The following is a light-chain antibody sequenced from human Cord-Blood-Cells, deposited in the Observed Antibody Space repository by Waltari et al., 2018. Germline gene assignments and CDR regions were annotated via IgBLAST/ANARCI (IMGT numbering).Light chain of an antibody. CDR3: QSADSSGTWV. J-gene: IGLJ3*02. CDR1: ALPKQY. V-gene: IGLV3-25*03. CDR2: KDS. Sequence: SYELTQPPSVSVSPGPPARITCSGDALPKQYAYWYQQQPGQGPVLVIYKDSERPSGIPERFSGSSSGTTVTLTISGVQAEDEADYYCQSADSSGTWVFGGGTKLTVL.